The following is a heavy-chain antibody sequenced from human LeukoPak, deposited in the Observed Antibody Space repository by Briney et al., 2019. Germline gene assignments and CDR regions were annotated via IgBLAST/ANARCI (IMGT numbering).Heavy chain of an antibody. CDR1: GGSISSYY. CDR2: IYYSGST. Sequence: KPSETLSLTCTVSGGSISSYYWSWIRQPPGKGLEWIGYIYYSGSTNYNPSLKSRVTISVDTSKNQFSLKLSSVTAADTAVYYCAGASYDSSGVHWGQGTLVTVS. CDR3: AGASYDSSGVH. J-gene: IGHJ4*02. V-gene: IGHV4-59*01. D-gene: IGHD3-22*01.